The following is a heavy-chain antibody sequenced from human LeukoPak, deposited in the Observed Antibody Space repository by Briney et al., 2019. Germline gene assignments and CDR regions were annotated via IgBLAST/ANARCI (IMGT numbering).Heavy chain of an antibody. D-gene: IGHD1-26*01. CDR2: ISGSGGST. V-gene: IGHV3-23*01. CDR1: GFTFSSYA. Sequence: GGSLRLSCAASGFTFSSYAMSWVRQAPGKGLEWVSAISGSGGSTYYADSVKGRFTISRDNSKNTLYLQMNSLRAEDTAVYYCAKDALSGSYYYYNMDVWGKGTTVTVSS. CDR3: AKDALSGSYYYYNMDV. J-gene: IGHJ6*03.